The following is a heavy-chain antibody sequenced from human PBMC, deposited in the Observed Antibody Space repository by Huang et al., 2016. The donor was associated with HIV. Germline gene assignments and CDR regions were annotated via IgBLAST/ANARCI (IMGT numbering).Heavy chain of an antibody. D-gene: IGHD2-2*02. CDR3: ARRGNYYTVDI. CDR1: GYTFTDYW. CDR2: IYPGDSET. J-gene: IGHJ3*02. Sequence: EAQLVQSGAEVKKPGESLKIFCKASGYTFTDYWIGWVRQMPGKGLEWMGIIYPGDSETRSSPSFQGQVTISADKSISTAYLQWSSLKASDTAMYYCARRGNYYTVDIWGQGTMVSVSS. V-gene: IGHV5-51*01.